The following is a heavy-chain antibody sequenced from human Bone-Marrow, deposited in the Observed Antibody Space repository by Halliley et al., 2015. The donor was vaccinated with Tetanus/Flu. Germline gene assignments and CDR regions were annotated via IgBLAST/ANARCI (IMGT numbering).Heavy chain of an antibody. J-gene: IGHJ4*02. D-gene: IGHD5-18*01. CDR3: ARSGFTYDFDY. V-gene: IGHV3-11*03. Sequence: VSFISSSSSYTDYADSVRGRFPISRDNAKNSLYLQMNSLRAEDTAVYYCARSGFTYDFDYWGQGTLVTVSS. CDR2: ISSSSSYT.